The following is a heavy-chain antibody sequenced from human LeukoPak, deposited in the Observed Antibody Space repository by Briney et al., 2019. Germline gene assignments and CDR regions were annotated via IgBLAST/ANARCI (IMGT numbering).Heavy chain of an antibody. CDR3: ARDTPRGYSWVDAFDI. V-gene: IGHV4-61*08. Sequence: PSETLSLTCTVSGASINSRDYYWSWIRQPPGKGLEWIGYIYYSGSTNYNPSLKSRVTISVDTSKNQFSLKLSSVTAADTAVYYCARDTPRGYSWVDAFDIWGQGTMVTVSS. D-gene: IGHD5-18*01. CDR1: GASINSRDYY. CDR2: IYYSGST. J-gene: IGHJ3*02.